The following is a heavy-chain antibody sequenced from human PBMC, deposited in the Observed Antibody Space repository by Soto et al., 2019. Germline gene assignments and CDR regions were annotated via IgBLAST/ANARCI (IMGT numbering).Heavy chain of an antibody. CDR1: GDSIGSTSYY. CDR3: ARPTSGSFFEFDY. J-gene: IGHJ4*02. Sequence: HLQLQESGPGLVKPSETLSLTCSVSGDSIGSTSYYWGWIRQPPGKGLEWIGNIYYSGNTYYNPSLQSRVTISVDTSKNQFSLRLNSVTAADTAVYFCARPTSGSFFEFDYWGLGTLVTVSS. V-gene: IGHV4-39*01. CDR2: IYYSGNT. D-gene: IGHD3-3*01.